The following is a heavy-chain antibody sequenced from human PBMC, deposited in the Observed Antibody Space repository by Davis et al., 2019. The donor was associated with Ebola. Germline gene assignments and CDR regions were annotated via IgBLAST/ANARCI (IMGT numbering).Heavy chain of an antibody. D-gene: IGHD4-17*01. V-gene: IGHV3-23*01. CDR3: AKVHPPTTVTTGWFDP. CDR2: ISVRSIT. J-gene: IGHJ5*02. CDR1: GFIFSSYA. Sequence: PWGSLRLSCAASGFIFSSYAMSWVRQAPGKWLEWVSSISVRSITYHADSVKVRFTISRDKSKNTLYLQMNSLRAEDTAVYYCAKVHPPTTVTTGWFDPWGQGTLVTVSS.